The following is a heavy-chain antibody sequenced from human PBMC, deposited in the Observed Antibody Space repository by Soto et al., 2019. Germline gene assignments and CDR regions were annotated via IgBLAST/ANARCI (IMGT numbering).Heavy chain of an antibody. CDR2: IYYSGST. J-gene: IGHJ4*02. Sequence: TLSINCTISVGPISSGDYYRSWIRQPPGKGLEWIGYIYYSGSTYYNPSLKSRVTISVDTSKNQFSLKLSSVTAADTAVYYCARVGYCSGGSCYLRGPFDDWGQGTLVTVS. CDR3: ARVGYCSGGSCYLRGPFDD. V-gene: IGHV4-30-4*01. D-gene: IGHD2-15*01. CDR1: VGPISSGDYY.